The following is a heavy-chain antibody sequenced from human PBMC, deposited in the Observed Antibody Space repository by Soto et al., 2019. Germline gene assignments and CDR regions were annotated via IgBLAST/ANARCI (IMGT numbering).Heavy chain of an antibody. CDR2: ISPYNGDT. V-gene: IGHV1-18*01. CDR3: ARALSMAQYYYMDV. J-gene: IGHJ6*03. Sequence: QVQLVQSGPEVKKPGASVKVSCKASGYTFTTYGISWVRQAPGQGLEWMGWISPYNGDTHYAERFQGRLTMTTDTSATSAYMELRTLSSDDRAVYFCARALSMAQYYYMDVWGKGTTVTVSS. CDR1: GYTFTTYG.